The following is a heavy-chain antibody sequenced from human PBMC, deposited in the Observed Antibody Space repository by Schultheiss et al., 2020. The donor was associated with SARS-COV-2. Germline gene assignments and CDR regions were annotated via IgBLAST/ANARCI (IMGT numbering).Heavy chain of an antibody. CDR2: IYHSGST. D-gene: IGHD5-24*01. CDR3: ARERGQRGAFDI. V-gene: IGHV4-59*12. CDR1: GGAISSYY. Sequence: SETLSLTCTVSGGAISSYYWSWIRQPPGKGLEWIGEIYHSGSTNYNPSLKSRVTMSVDTSKNQFSLKLSSVTAADTAVYYCARERGQRGAFDIWGQGTMVTVSS. J-gene: IGHJ3*02.